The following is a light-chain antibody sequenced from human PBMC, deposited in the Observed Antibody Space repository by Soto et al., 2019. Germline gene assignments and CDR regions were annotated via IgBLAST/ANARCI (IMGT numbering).Light chain of an antibody. CDR1: QSLLDSDDGNTY. CDR2: TVS. J-gene: IGKJ4*01. Sequence: DIVMTQTPLSLPVTPGEPASISCGSSQSLLDSDDGNTYLDWYLQKPGQSPQXLIYTVSYRASGVPDRFSGSGSGTDFTLTISRMEAEDVGVYFCAQGLATPFTFGGGTKVDIK. CDR3: AQGLATPFT. V-gene: IGKV2-40*01.